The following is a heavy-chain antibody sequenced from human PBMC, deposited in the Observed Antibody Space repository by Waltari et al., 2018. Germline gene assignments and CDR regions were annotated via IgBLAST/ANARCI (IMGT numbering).Heavy chain of an antibody. V-gene: IGHV1-2*02. D-gene: IGHD2-2*01. J-gene: IGHJ6*03. CDR2: INPNSGGT. Sequence: QVQLVQSGAEVKKPGASVKVSCKASGYTFTGYYMHWVRQAPGQGLEWMGWINPNSGGTNYARKFQGRVTMTRDTSISASYMELIRLRSDDLAVYYCARDFKLAYCSSTSCRRGGYYYYMDVWGKGTTVTVSS. CDR3: ARDFKLAYCSSTSCRRGGYYYYMDV. CDR1: GYTFTGYY.